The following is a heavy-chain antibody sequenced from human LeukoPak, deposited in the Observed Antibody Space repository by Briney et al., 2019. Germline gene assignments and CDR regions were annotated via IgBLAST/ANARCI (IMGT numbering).Heavy chain of an antibody. CDR3: ARDRPGIAPYDY. J-gene: IGHJ4*02. Sequence: ASVKVSCKASGYTFTSYYMHWVRQAPGQGLEWMGWISAYNGNTNYPQKLQGRVTMTTDTSTSTAYMELSSLRSEDTAVYYCARDRPGIAPYDYWGQGTLVTVSS. CDR2: ISAYNGNT. V-gene: IGHV1-18*04. D-gene: IGHD2-15*01. CDR1: GYTFTSYY.